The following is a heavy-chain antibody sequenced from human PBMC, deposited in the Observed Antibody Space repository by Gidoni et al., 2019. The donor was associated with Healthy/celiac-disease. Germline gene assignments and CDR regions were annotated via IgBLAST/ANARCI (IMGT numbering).Heavy chain of an antibody. J-gene: IGHJ6*03. CDR3: ARGWELRGMDV. D-gene: IGHD1-26*01. V-gene: IGHV3-21*01. CDR1: GFTFSSYS. CDR2: ISSSSSYR. Sequence: EVQLVEPGGGLVKTGGSLRLPSAASGFTFSSYSLNWVRQAPGKGLAWVSSISSSSSYRYYADSVKGRSTISRDKAKNSRYLQMTGLRAEDTAVYYCARGWELRGMDVWGKGTTVTVSS.